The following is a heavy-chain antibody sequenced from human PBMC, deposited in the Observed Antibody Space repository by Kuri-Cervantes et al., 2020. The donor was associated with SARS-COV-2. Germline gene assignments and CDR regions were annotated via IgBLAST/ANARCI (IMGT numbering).Heavy chain of an antibody. CDR1: GFTFSSYG. CDR2: IWYDGSNQ. Sequence: GESLKIYCAASGFTFSSYGMHWARQAPGKGLEWVAVIWYDGSNQYYADSVKARFTISRDNSKNTLYLQMNSLRAEDTAVYYCAKETVLVVYARKNYYCCYMDVWGKGTTVTVSS. CDR3: AKETVLVVYARKNYYCCYMDV. D-gene: IGHD2-8*02. V-gene: IGHV3-30*02. J-gene: IGHJ6*03.